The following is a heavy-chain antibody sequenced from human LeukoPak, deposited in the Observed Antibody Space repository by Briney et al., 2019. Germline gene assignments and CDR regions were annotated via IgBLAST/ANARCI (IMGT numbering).Heavy chain of an antibody. Sequence: ASVKVSCKASGYTFTSYYMHWVRQAPGQGLEWMGIINPSGGSTSYAQKFQGRVTMTRDTSTSTVYMELSSLRSEDTAVYYCAREVTVGATLGWFNPWGQGTLVTVSS. CDR1: GYTFTSYY. CDR2: INPSGGST. CDR3: AREVTVGATLGWFNP. D-gene: IGHD1-26*01. V-gene: IGHV1-46*01. J-gene: IGHJ5*02.